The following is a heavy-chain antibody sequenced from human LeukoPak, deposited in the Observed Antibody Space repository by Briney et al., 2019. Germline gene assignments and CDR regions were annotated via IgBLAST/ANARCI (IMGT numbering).Heavy chain of an antibody. D-gene: IGHD6-13*01. J-gene: IGHJ4*02. V-gene: IGHV3-30*18. CDR2: ISYYGNNK. Sequence: PGGSLRLSCAASGFTFSSSGMHWVRQAPGKGLEWVAVISYYGNNKYYADSVKGRFTISRDNSKNTLYLQMNSLRTEDTAIYYCAKVTAAAGTESFDYWGREPWSPSPQ. CDR3: AKVTAAAGTESFDY. CDR1: GFTFSSSG.